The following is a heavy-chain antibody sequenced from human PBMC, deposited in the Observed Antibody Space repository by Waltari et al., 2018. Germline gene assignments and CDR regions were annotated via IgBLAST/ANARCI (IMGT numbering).Heavy chain of an antibody. Sequence: EVQLVESGGSLIQPGGSLRLSCAASGFTVRGNSLTRVRQAPGKGLKWVSSLYSGGSTYYADSVKGRFTISRDNSKNTLYLQMNSLRAEDTAVYYCARGLGGIAGSLGFWGQGTLVTVSS. CDR2: LYSGGST. CDR1: GFTVRGNS. D-gene: IGHD1-20*01. CDR3: ARGLGGIAGSLGF. J-gene: IGHJ4*02. V-gene: IGHV3-53*01.